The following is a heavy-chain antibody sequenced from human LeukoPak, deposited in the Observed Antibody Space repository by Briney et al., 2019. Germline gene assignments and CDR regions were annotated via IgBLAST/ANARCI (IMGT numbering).Heavy chain of an antibody. D-gene: IGHD2-2*01. Sequence: GGSLRLPCAASGFTFSSYAMSWVRQAPGKGLEWVSAISGSGGSTYYADSVKGRFTISRDNSKNTLYLQMNSLRAEDTAVYYCAKDLQGYCSSTSCYSPLFLFDYWGQGTLVTVSS. J-gene: IGHJ4*02. CDR2: ISGSGGST. V-gene: IGHV3-23*01. CDR3: AKDLQGYCSSTSCYSPLFLFDY. CDR1: GFTFSSYA.